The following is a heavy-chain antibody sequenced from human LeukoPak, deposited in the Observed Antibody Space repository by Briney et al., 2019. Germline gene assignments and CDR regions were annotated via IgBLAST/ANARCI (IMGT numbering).Heavy chain of an antibody. V-gene: IGHV3-23*01. CDR1: GFTFRSCA. D-gene: IGHD2-15*01. CDR2: ISGSGGTT. Sequence: GGSLRLSCAASGFTFRSCAMTWVRQAPGKGLEWVSTISGSGGTTYYAGSVKGRFTVSRDSSKNTLYLQLNSLRAEDTAVYYCARLFCSGGSCYCLDYWGQGTLVTVSS. J-gene: IGHJ4*02. CDR3: ARLFCSGGSCYCLDY.